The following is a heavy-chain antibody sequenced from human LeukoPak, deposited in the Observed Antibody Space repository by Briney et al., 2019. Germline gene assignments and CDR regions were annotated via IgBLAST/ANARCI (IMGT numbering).Heavy chain of an antibody. J-gene: IGHJ4*02. V-gene: IGHV3-74*01. CDR3: ARDRAAFGVVQVGY. CDR2: INSDGTNT. Sequence: GGSMRLSCAASTFTFSRYWMHWVRHAPGKGLVWVSRINSDGTNTYYADPVKGRFTISRDNTKNTLYLQMNSLRTEDTAVYYCARDRAAFGVVQVGYWGQGTLVTVSS. CDR1: TFTFSRYW. D-gene: IGHD3-3*01.